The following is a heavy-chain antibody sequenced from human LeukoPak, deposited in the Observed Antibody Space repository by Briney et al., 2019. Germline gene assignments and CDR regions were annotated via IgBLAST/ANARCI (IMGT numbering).Heavy chain of an antibody. CDR3: ARHELSYYDY. J-gene: IGHJ4*02. V-gene: IGHV4-61*01. CDR1: GGSVSSGSYY. Sequence: PSETLSLTCTVSGGSVSSGSYYWSWIRQPPGKGLEWIGYIYYSGSTNYNPSLKSRVTISVDTSKNQFSLKLSSVTAADTAVYYCARHELSYYDYWGQGTLVTVSS. CDR2: IYYSGST.